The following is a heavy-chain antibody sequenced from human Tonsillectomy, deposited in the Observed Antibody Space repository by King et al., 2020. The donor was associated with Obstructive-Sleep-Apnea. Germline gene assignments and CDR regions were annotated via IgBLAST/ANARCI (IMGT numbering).Heavy chain of an antibody. J-gene: IGHJ4*02. D-gene: IGHD3-16*01. Sequence: QLVQSGAEVKKPGASVTVSCKASGYTFTSSDINWVRQATGQGLEWMGWMNPNSGNPGYAKKFQGRVTMTRDTSISTAYWELSSLRSEDTAVYYCASFKRGRALWDYWGQGTLVTVSS. CDR3: ASFKRGRALWDY. V-gene: IGHV1-8*01. CDR2: MNPNSGNP. CDR1: GYTFTSSD.